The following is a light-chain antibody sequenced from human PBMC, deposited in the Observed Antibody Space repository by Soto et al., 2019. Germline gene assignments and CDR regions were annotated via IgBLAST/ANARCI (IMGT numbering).Light chain of an antibody. Sequence: ETVLTQSPGTLSVSPGERAPLSCRASQSVSSNVAWYQQKPGQAPRLLIYGASSRATGIPDRFSGSGSGTDFTLTISRLEPEDFAVYYCQQYGSSPITFGQGTRLEI. V-gene: IGKV3-20*01. CDR3: QQYGSSPIT. J-gene: IGKJ5*01. CDR2: GAS. CDR1: QSVSSN.